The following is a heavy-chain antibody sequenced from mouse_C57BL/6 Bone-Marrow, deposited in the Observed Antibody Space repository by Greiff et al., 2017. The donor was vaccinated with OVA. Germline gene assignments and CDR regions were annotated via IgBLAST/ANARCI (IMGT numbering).Heavy chain of an antibody. V-gene: IGHV3-8*01. J-gene: IGHJ3*01. CDR1: GYSITSDY. Sequence: VQLQQSGPGLAKPSQTLSLTCSVTGYSITSDYWTWIRKFPGNKLEYMGYISYSGSTYYNPSLKSRISITRDTSKNQYYLQLNSLTTEDTATYYCARGGSSYGFAYWGQGTLVTVSA. D-gene: IGHD1-1*01. CDR3: ARGGSSYGFAY. CDR2: ISYSGST.